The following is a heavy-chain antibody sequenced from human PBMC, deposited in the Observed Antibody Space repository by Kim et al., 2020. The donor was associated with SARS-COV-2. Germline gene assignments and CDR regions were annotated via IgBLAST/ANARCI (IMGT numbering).Heavy chain of an antibody. V-gene: IGHV4-39*01. Sequence: SETLSLTCTVSGGSISSSSYYWGWIRQPPGKGLEWIGSIYYSGSTYYNPSLKSRVTISVDTSKNQFSLKLSSVTAADTAVYYCASLEMATITGWGQGTLVTVSS. CDR2: IYYSGST. CDR1: GGSISSSSYY. CDR3: ASLEMATITG. J-gene: IGHJ4*02. D-gene: IGHD5-12*01.